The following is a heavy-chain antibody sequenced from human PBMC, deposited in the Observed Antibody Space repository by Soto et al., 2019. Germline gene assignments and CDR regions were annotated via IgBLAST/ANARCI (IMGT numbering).Heavy chain of an antibody. J-gene: IGHJ4*02. V-gene: IGHV4-31*03. CDR3: ARAKPAYYYDSSGYYFDY. CDR1: GGSISSGGYY. CDR2: IYYSGST. Sequence: QVQLQESGPGLVKPSQTLSLTCTVSGGSISSGGYYWSWIRQHPGKGLEWIGYIYYSGSTYYNPALKSRVTISVDTSKNQFSLKLSSVTAADTAVYYWARAKPAYYYDSSGYYFDYWGQGTLVTVSS. D-gene: IGHD3-22*01.